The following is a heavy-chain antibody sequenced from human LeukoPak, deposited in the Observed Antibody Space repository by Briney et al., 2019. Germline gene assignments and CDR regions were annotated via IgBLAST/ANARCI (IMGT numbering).Heavy chain of an antibody. CDR3: ARGGIVGSRTNWFDP. Sequence: PSETLSLTCTVSGASISSHYWSWLRQSPGKGLEWIGFIYDPGSTTYNYNPSLKSRVSMSVDTSKNQFSLRLTSVTPADTAVYYCARGGIVGSRTNWFDPWGQGILVTVSS. D-gene: IGHD1-26*01. CDR1: GASISSHY. J-gene: IGHJ5*02. CDR2: IYDPGSTTY. V-gene: IGHV4-59*11.